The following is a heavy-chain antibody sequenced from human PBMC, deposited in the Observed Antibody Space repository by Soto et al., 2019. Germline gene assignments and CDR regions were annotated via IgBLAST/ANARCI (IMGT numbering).Heavy chain of an antibody. CDR1: GGSISSGDYY. J-gene: IGHJ4*02. V-gene: IGHV4-30-4*01. D-gene: IGHD3-16*01. Sequence: PSETLSLTCTVSGGSISSGDYYWSWIRQPPGKGLEWIGYIYYSGSTYYNPSLKSRVTISVDTSKNQFSLKLSSVTAADTAVYYCAREPKFGVLDYWGQGTLVTVSS. CDR3: AREPKFGVLDY. CDR2: IYYSGST.